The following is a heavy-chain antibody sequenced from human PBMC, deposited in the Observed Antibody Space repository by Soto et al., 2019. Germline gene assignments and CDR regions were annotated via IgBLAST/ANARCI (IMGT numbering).Heavy chain of an antibody. V-gene: IGHV1-69*13. J-gene: IGHJ2*01. Sequence: SVKVSCKASGGTFSSYAISWVRQAPGQGLEWMGGIIPIFGTANYAQKFQGRVTITADESTSTAYMELSSLRSEDTAVYYCARGAGAARPRYFDLWGRGTLVTVSS. CDR2: IIPIFGTA. CDR1: GGTFSSYA. CDR3: ARGAGAARPRYFDL. D-gene: IGHD6-6*01.